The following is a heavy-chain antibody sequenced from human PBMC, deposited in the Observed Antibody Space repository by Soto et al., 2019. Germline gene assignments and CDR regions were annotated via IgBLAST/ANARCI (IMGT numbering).Heavy chain of an antibody. J-gene: IGHJ6*03. CDR3: ARSKPNYDFWSGYYHYYYYYMDV. CDR1: GGSISSYY. Sequence: SETLSLTCTVSGGSISSYYWSWIRQPPGKGLEWIGYIYYSGSTNYNPSLKSRVNISVDTSKNQFSLKLSSVTAADTAVYYCARSKPNYDFWSGYYHYYYYYMDVWGKGTTVTVSS. V-gene: IGHV4-59*01. D-gene: IGHD3-3*01. CDR2: IYYSGST.